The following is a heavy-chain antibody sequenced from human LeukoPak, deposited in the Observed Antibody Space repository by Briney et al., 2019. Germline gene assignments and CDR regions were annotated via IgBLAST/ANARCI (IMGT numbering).Heavy chain of an antibody. J-gene: IGHJ6*03. CDR1: GFTFDDYC. CDR2: INWSGGET. D-gene: IGHD3-10*01. V-gene: IGHV3-20*04. Sequence: PGGSLRLSCAASGFTFDDYCTSWVRQAPGKGLEWVSGINWSGGETDYADSVKGGFIISRDNAKNSLYLQMSALTVDDTAVYYCVRHERGVYYYYYIVVWGKGTTVIVSS. CDR3: VRHERGVYYYYYIVV.